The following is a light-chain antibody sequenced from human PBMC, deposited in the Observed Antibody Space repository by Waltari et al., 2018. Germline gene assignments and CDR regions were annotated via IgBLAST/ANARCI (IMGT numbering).Light chain of an antibody. J-gene: IGKJ1*01. Sequence: IVLTQSPGTLSLSPGERVPLSCRASQSVGRTLVWYQQKPGQAPRLLMYGASIRATGIPDRFSGSGSGTDFSLTISRLEPEDFAVYYCQHYVRLPVTFGQGTKVEIK. V-gene: IGKV3-20*01. CDR1: QSVGRT. CDR2: GAS. CDR3: QHYVRLPVT.